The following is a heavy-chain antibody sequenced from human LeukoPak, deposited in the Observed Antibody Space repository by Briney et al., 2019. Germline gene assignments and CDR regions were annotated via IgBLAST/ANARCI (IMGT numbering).Heavy chain of an antibody. CDR3: ARDLGYCRRTKWYPPFYY. J-gene: IGHJ4*02. CDR1: GFTFSDYY. V-gene: IGHV3-11*04. CDR2: ISSSGSTI. Sequence: KSGGSLRLSCAASGFTFSDYYMSWIRQAPGKGLEWVSYISSSGSTIYYADSVKGRFTISRDNAKNTLYLQMNSLRAEDPAVYFCARDLGYCRRTKWYPPFYYWGQGILVTVSS. D-gene: IGHD2-2*01.